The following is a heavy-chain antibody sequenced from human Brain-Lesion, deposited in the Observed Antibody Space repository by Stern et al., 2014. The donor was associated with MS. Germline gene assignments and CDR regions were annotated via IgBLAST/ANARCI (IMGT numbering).Heavy chain of an antibody. V-gene: IGHV2-26*01. J-gene: IGHJ4*02. CDR1: GFSLSNAAMG. Sequence: QVTLKESGPVLVKPTETLTLTCSVSGFSLSNAAMGVSWIRQPPGKALECLAHIFSTGETAYSTSLKSRLTISKDTSRSQVVLTMTNMDPVYTATYYCARMREYCSGGICFAGYYDSWGQVTLVTVSS. D-gene: IGHD2-15*01. CDR3: ARMREYCSGGICFAGYYDS. CDR2: IFSTGET.